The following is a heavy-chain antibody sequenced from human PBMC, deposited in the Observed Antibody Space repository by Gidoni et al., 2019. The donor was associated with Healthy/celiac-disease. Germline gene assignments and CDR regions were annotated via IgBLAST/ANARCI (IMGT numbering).Heavy chain of an antibody. Sequence: EVQLLESGGGLVQPGGSLRLSCAASGFTFRRYAMSWVRQAPGKGLEWVSAISGSGGSTYYADSVKGRFTISRDNSKNTLYLQMNSLRAEDTAVYYCAKEYAPASPDDYGDYGAFDIWGQGTMVTVSS. V-gene: IGHV3-23*01. CDR3: AKEYAPASPDDYGDYGAFDI. CDR1: GFTFRRYA. J-gene: IGHJ3*02. D-gene: IGHD4-17*01. CDR2: ISGSGGST.